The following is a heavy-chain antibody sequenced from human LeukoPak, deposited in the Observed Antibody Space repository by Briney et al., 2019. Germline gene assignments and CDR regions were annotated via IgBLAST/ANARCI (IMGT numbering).Heavy chain of an antibody. V-gene: IGHV1-3*01. Sequence: ASVKVSCKASGYIFTTYAVHWVRQAPGQGLEWMGWINAGNGNTKYSQNFQGRVTMTRDTSTSTVYMELSSLRSEDTAVYYCARDPDSGSYSIWFDPWGQGTLVTVSS. D-gene: IGHD1-26*01. CDR2: INAGNGNT. CDR1: GYIFTTYA. CDR3: ARDPDSGSYSIWFDP. J-gene: IGHJ5*02.